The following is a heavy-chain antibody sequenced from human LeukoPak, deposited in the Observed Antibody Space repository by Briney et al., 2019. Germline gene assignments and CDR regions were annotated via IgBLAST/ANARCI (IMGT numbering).Heavy chain of an antibody. CDR2: MNPNSGNT. V-gene: IGHV1-8*03. Sequence: ASVKVSCKASGYTFTSYDINWVRQATGQGLEWMGWMNPNSGNTGYAQKFQGRVTITRNTSISTAYMELSSLRSEDTAVYYCAREPPTMVRGVNRGIDYWGQGTLVTVSS. CDR1: GYTFTSYD. D-gene: IGHD3-10*01. J-gene: IGHJ4*02. CDR3: AREPPTMVRGVNRGIDY.